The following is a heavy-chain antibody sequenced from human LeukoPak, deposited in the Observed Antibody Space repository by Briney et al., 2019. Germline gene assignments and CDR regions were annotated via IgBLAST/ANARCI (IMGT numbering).Heavy chain of an antibody. CDR1: GGSISSGSYY. V-gene: IGHV4-61*02. Sequence: SETLSLTCTVSGGSISSGSYYWSWIRQPAGKGLEWIGRIYTSGSTNYNPSLKSRVIISVDTSKNQFSLELSSVTAADTAVYYCARTEESGYSYGYFGYYYYMDVWGKGTTVTVSS. J-gene: IGHJ6*03. CDR3: ARTEESGYSYGYFGYYYYMDV. CDR2: IYTSGST. D-gene: IGHD5-18*01.